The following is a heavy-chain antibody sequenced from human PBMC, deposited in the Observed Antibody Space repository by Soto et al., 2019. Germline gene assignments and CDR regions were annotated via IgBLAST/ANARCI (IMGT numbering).Heavy chain of an antibody. V-gene: IGHV4-31*03. Sequence: SETLSLTCTVSGGSISSGGYYWSWIRQHPGKGLEWSGYIYYSGSTYYNPSLKGRVTISVDTSKNQFSLKLSSVTAADTAVYYCARDEMATKATDYWGHGTLVTSPQ. CDR3: ARDEMATKATDY. J-gene: IGHJ4*01. D-gene: IGHD5-12*01. CDR2: IYYSGST. CDR1: GGSISSGGYY.